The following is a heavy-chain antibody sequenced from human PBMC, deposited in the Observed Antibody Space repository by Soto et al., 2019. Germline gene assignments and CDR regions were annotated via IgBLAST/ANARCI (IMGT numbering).Heavy chain of an antibody. V-gene: IGHV4-59*01. CDR2: IYYSGST. J-gene: IGHJ6*02. CDR3: ARVPYYYYGMDV. Sequence: PSGSLSLTCTDSGSVNSSDYRIWIRQPPGKGLEWIGYIYYSGSTNYNPSLKSRVTISVDTSKNQFSLKLSSVTAADTAVYYCARVPYYYYGMDVWGQGTTVTVSS. CDR1: GSVNSSDY.